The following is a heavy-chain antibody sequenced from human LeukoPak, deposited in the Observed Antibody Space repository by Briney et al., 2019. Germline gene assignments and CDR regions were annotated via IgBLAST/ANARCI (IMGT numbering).Heavy chain of an antibody. D-gene: IGHD6-6*01. CDR3: ASPYRSSFWFDP. J-gene: IGHJ5*02. CDR2: IYYGGST. Sequence: SETLSLTCTVSGGFITSTSYYWGWIRQPPGKGLEWIGSIYYGGSTYHNPSLKSRVTISVDTSKNQFSLKLYSVTAADTAVYYCASPYRSSFWFDPWGQGTLVTVSS. CDR1: GGFITSTSYY. V-gene: IGHV4-39*01.